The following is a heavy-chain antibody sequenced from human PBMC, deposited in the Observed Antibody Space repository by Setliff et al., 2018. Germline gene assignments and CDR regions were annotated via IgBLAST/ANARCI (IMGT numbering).Heavy chain of an antibody. Sequence: LRLSCAASGFTFSNAWMSWVRQAPGKGLEWVANIKQDGSEKYYVDSVKGRFTISRDNAKNSLYLQMNSLRAEDTAVYYCARHNTNLQPNDYWGQGTLVTVSS. D-gene: IGHD1-1*01. CDR2: IKQDGSEK. V-gene: IGHV3-7*01. J-gene: IGHJ4*02. CDR3: ARHNTNLQPNDY. CDR1: GFTFSNAW.